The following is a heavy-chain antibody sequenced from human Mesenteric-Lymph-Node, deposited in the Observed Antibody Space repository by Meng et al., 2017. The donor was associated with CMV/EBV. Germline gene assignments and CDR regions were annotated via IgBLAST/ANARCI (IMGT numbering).Heavy chain of an antibody. J-gene: IGHJ2*01. CDR2: IYPGDSDT. Sequence: FKGSGYSFASSWIGWVRQMPGKGLEWMGIIYPGDSDTRYSPSFQGQVTISADKSISTAYVQWSSLKASDTAMYYCAREGGRWPYFDLWGRGTLVTVSS. D-gene: IGHD3-16*01. V-gene: IGHV5-51*01. CDR1: GYSFASSW. CDR3: AREGGRWPYFDL.